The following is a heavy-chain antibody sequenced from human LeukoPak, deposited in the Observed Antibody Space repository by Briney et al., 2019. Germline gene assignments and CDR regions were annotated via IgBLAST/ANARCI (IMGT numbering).Heavy chain of an antibody. CDR1: VGSLSGYY. CDR2: INHSGST. V-gene: IGHV4-34*01. Sequence: SETLSLTCAVYVGSLSGYYWSWIRQPPGKGLEWIGEINHSGSTNYNPSLKSRVTISVDTSKNQFSLKLSSVTAADTAVYYCARVSGIVGATYFDYWGQGTLVTVSS. D-gene: IGHD1-26*01. J-gene: IGHJ4*02. CDR3: ARVSGIVGATYFDY.